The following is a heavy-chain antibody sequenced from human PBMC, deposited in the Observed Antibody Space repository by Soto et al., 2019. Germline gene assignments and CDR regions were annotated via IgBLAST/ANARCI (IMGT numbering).Heavy chain of an antibody. CDR1: GYTFTSCG. Sequence: AASVKVSCKASGYTFTSCGISWVRQAPGQGLEWMGWISAYNGNTNYAQNLQGRVTMTTDTSTSTAYMELRSLRSDDTAVYYCARTVAGTEPYFDYWGQGTLVTVSS. V-gene: IGHV1-18*01. D-gene: IGHD6-19*01. CDR3: ARTVAGTEPYFDY. J-gene: IGHJ4*02. CDR2: ISAYNGNT.